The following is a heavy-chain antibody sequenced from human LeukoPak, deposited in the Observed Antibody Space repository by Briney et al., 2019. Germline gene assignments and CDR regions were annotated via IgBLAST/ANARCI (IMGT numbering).Heavy chain of an antibody. D-gene: IGHD4-23*01. CDR3: ARGGYGANDDAFDI. CDR1: GFTFSSYS. V-gene: IGHV3-48*02. Sequence: GGPLRLSCAASGFTFSSYSMNWVRQAPGKGLEWVSYISSSTNTIYYADSVKGRFTISRDNAKNSLFLQMNSLRDEDTAVYYCARGGYGANDDAFDIWGQGTLVTVSS. CDR2: ISSSTNTI. J-gene: IGHJ3*02.